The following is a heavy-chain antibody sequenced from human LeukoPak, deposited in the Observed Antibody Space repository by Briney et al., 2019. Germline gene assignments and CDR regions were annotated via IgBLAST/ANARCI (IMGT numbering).Heavy chain of an antibody. CDR2: IYSGGST. CDR3: ARTTYHYDSSAYYFDY. Sequence: GGSLRLSCAASGFIVSTNYMSWVRQAPGKGLEWVSVIYSGGSTYYADSVKGRFTISRHNSKNTLYLQMNSLKTEDTAVYYCARTTYHYDSSAYYFDYWGQGTLVTVSS. J-gene: IGHJ4*02. V-gene: IGHV3-53*04. CDR1: GFIVSTNY. D-gene: IGHD3-22*01.